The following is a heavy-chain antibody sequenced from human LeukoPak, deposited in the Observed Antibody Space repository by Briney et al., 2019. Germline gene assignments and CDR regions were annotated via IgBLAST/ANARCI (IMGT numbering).Heavy chain of an antibody. CDR3: AKDISPWGTVTTGGASDI. V-gene: IGHV3-9*03. Sequence: GGSLRLSCAASGFTFEDYAMHWVRQAPGKGLEWVSGISWNSGSIGYADSVKGRFTISRDNAKNSLYLQMNSLRAEDMALYYCAKDISPWGTVTTGGASDIWGQGTMVTVSS. CDR1: GFTFEDYA. J-gene: IGHJ3*02. D-gene: IGHD4-17*01. CDR2: ISWNSGSI.